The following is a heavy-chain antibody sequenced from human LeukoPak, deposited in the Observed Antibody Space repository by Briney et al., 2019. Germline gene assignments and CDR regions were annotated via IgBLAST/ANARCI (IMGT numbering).Heavy chain of an antibody. J-gene: IGHJ6*04. CDR2: ISSNGGST. CDR3: ARDSALGSMVRGYMDV. V-gene: IGHV3-64*01. D-gene: IGHD3-10*01. CDR1: GFIFSDFS. Sequence: PGGSLRLSCTVSGFIFSDFSMSWVRQAPGKGLEYVSAISSNGGSTYYANSVKGRFTISRDNSKNTLYLQMGSLRAEDMAVYYCARDSALGSMVRGYMDVWGKGTTVTISS.